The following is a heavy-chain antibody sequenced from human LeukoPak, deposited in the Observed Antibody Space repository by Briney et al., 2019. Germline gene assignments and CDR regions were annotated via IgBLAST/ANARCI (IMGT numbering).Heavy chain of an antibody. V-gene: IGHV3-23*01. CDR1: GFTFNTYA. J-gene: IGHJ4*02. Sequence: GGSLRLSCAASGFTFNTYAMSWVRQAPGKGLEWVSSIGGGGGTYYADSLKGRFTISRDNSGNTLYLQMNSLRAEDTAVYYCAKGNSGYNSGYYYHFFDYWGQGTLVTVSS. CDR2: IGGGGGT. CDR3: AKGNSGYNSGYYYHFFDY. D-gene: IGHD5-12*01.